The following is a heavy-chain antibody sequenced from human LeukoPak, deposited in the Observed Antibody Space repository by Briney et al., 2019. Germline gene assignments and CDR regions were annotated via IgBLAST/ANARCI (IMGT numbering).Heavy chain of an antibody. D-gene: IGHD4-17*01. CDR3: ARDYAHDYGTYFDY. J-gene: IGHJ4*02. V-gene: IGHV4-59*01. CDR2: IFYSGTT. Sequence: SETLSLTCTVSGGSFNGYYWSWIRQPPGKGLEYIGYIFYSGTTNYNPSLQSRVTLSVDTSKNQFSLNLSSVTAADTAVYYCARDYAHDYGTYFDYWGQGTLVTVSS. CDR1: GGSFNGYY.